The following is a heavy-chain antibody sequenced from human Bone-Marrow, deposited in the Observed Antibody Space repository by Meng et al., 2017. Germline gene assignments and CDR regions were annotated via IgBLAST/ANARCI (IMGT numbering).Heavy chain of an antibody. Sequence: LSLTCAASGFTFSSYAMHWVRQAPGKGLEWVAVISYDGSNKYYADSVKGRFTISRDNSKNTLYLQMNSLRAEDTAVYYCARGDPPDYYDSTRGYFDYWGQGTLVTVSS. CDR1: GFTFSSYA. J-gene: IGHJ4*02. CDR3: ARGDPPDYYDSTRGYFDY. CDR2: ISYDGSNK. D-gene: IGHD3-22*01. V-gene: IGHV3-30*01.